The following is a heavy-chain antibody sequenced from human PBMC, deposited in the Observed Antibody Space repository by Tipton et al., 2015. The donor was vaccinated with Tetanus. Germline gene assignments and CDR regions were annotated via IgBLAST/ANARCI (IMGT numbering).Heavy chain of an antibody. J-gene: IGHJ6*02. CDR2: ISWDGGST. D-gene: IGHD5-12*01. CDR1: GFTFDDYT. V-gene: IGHV3-43*01. Sequence: SLRLSCAASGFTFDDYTMHWVRQAPGKGLEWVSLISWDGGSTYYADSVKGRFTISRDNSKNSLYLQMNSLRDEDTAVYYCARDNGGYDYYYYGMDVWGQGTTVTVSS. CDR3: ARDNGGYDYYYYGMDV.